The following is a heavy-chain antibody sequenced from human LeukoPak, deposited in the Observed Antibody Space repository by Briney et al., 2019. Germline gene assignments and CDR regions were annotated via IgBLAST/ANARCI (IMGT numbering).Heavy chain of an antibody. J-gene: IGHJ5*01. Sequence: PGGSLRLSCAASGFTFSIYSMNWVRQAPGKGLEWVSYISFDSDYIYYADSVRGRFTISRDDARNSLYLQMDSLRDGDTAVYYCARDLNAFDCWGQGTLVTVSS. CDR3: ARDLNAFDC. V-gene: IGHV3-48*02. D-gene: IGHD2-8*01. CDR1: GFTFSIYS. CDR2: ISFDSDYI.